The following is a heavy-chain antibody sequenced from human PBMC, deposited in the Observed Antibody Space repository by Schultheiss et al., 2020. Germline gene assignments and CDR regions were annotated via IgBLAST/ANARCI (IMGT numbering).Heavy chain of an antibody. J-gene: IGHJ5*02. V-gene: IGHV4-4*02. D-gene: IGHD3-10*01. Sequence: TLSLTCAVSGGSISSSNWWSWVRQPPGKGLEWIGEIYHSGYINYNPSLKSRVTMSVDKSKNQFSLKLSSVTAADTAVYYCAREGDFRELLSPWGQGTLVTVSS. CDR1: GGSISSSNW. CDR3: AREGDFRELLSP. CDR2: IYHSGYI.